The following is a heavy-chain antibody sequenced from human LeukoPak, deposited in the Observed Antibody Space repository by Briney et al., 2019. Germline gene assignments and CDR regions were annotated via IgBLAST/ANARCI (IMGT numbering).Heavy chain of an antibody. Sequence: GGSLRLFCAASGFTFSSYSMNWVRQAPGKGLEWVSSISSSSSYIYYADSVKGRFTISRDNAKNSLYLQMNSLRAEDTAVYYCARGSGRTHFDYWGQGTLVTVSS. CDR1: GFTFSSYS. J-gene: IGHJ4*02. CDR2: ISSSSSYI. D-gene: IGHD3-3*01. V-gene: IGHV3-21*01. CDR3: ARGSGRTHFDY.